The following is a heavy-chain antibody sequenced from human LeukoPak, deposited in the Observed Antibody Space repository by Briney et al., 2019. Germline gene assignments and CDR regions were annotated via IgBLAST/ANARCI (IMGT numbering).Heavy chain of an antibody. D-gene: IGHD2/OR15-2a*01. CDR1: GGSISSSSYY. J-gene: IGHJ4*02. CDR2: IYYTGSS. CDR3: ARVPLL. V-gene: IGHV4-31*03. Sequence: SETLSLTCTVPGGSISSSSYYWGWIRQHPGKGLEWIGYIYYTGSSYCDPSLKSRVTMSVDTSKNQFSLELRSVTAADTAVYYCARVPLLWGQGTLVIVSS.